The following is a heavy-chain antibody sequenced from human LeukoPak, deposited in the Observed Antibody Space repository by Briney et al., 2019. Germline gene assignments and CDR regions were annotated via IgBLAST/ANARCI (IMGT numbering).Heavy chain of an antibody. CDR2: IKEDGSEK. CDR3: ARHNKIFGVVPYFDY. Sequence: GGSLRLSCAASGFTVSSNYMSWVRQAPGKGLEWVANIKEDGSEKYYVDSVKGRFTISTDSAKNSLFLQMNSLRAEDTAVYYCARHNKIFGVVPYFDYWGQGTLVTVSS. D-gene: IGHD3-3*01. J-gene: IGHJ4*02. CDR1: GFTVSSNY. V-gene: IGHV3-7*03.